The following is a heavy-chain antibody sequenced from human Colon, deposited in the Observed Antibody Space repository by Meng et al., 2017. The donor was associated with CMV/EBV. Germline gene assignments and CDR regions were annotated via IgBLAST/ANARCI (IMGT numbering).Heavy chain of an antibody. V-gene: IGHV3-15*07. J-gene: IGHJ4*02. CDR3: ATEVLKWLGSESVDF. D-gene: IGHD3-10*01. CDR2: IRSESVGGTT. Sequence: FTFRNAGMNWVRQAPGKGLEWVGRIRSESVGGTTDYSAPVKGRFTISRDDSKNTVYLHMNNLKTEDTAVYYCATEVLKWLGSESVDFWGQGTLVTVSS. CDR1: FTFRNAG.